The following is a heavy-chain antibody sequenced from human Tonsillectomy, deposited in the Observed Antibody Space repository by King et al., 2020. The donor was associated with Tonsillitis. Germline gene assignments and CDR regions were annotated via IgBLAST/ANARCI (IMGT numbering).Heavy chain of an antibody. Sequence: VQLVESGGGLVQPGGSLRLSCAASGFTFSRYAMHWVRQAPGKGLEYVSAITSNGGRAYYANSVQGRFTISRDNSKNTLYLQMGSLRAEDMAVYYCARPEVYYYGSESYYYWGQGTLVTVSS. CDR2: ITSNGGRA. CDR3: ARPEVYYYGSESYYY. J-gene: IGHJ4*02. V-gene: IGHV3-64*01. D-gene: IGHD3-10*01. CDR1: GFTFSRYA.